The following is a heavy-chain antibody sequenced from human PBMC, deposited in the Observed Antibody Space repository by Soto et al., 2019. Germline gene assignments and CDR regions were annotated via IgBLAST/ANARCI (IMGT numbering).Heavy chain of an antibody. Sequence: GGSLRLSCAASGFTFSSYAMSWVRQAPGKGLEWVSAISGDGSNTYYADSVKGRFTISRDNSKNTLYLQMNSLRSEDTAVYYCARVTPDYGDYGGHYYYYMDVWGKGTTVTVSS. CDR3: ARVTPDYGDYGGHYYYYMDV. J-gene: IGHJ6*03. CDR1: GFTFSSYA. CDR2: ISGDGSNT. V-gene: IGHV3-23*01. D-gene: IGHD4-17*01.